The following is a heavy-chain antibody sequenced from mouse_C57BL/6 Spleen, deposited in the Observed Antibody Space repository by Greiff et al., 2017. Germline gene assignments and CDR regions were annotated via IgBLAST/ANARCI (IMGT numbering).Heavy chain of an antibody. Sequence: QVQLQQPGAELVRPGSSVKLSCKASGYTFTSYWMDWVKQRPGQGLEWIGNIYPSDSETHYNQKFKDKATLTVDKSSSTAYMQLSSLTSEDSAVYYCAWSYPSLYYFDYWGQGTTLTVSS. CDR1: GYTFTSYW. J-gene: IGHJ2*01. D-gene: IGHD6-1*01. CDR3: AWSYPSLYYFDY. V-gene: IGHV1-61*01. CDR2: IYPSDSET.